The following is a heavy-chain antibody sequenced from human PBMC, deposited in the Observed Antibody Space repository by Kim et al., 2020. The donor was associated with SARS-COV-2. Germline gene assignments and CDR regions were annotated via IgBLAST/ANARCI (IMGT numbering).Heavy chain of an antibody. CDR1: GFTFSSYA. Sequence: GGSLRLSCSASGFTFSSYAMHWVRQAPGKGLEYVSAISSNGGSTYYEDSLRGRFTISRDNSKNTLYLQMSSLRAEETPVFYWVKVRGIVVVIGDWYFDL. V-gene: IGHV3-64D*06. J-gene: IGHJ2*01. CDR3: VKVRGIVVVIGDWYFDL. D-gene: IGHD3-22*01. CDR2: ISSNGGST.